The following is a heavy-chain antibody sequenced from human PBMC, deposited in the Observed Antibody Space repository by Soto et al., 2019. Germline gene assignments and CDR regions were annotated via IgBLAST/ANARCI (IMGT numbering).Heavy chain of an antibody. Sequence: SETLSLTCAVYGGSSSIYYWTCISQLARRGLEWMGEINDRGGADYNPSLKSRVTISLDTSKNQLSLKLSSVTVADTAVYYCARGRKGFSSSCYVDWGQGTLVTVSS. D-gene: IGHD6-13*01. J-gene: IGHJ4*02. CDR2: INDRGGA. CDR3: ARGRKGFSSSCYVD. V-gene: IGHV4-34*01. CDR1: GGSSSIYY.